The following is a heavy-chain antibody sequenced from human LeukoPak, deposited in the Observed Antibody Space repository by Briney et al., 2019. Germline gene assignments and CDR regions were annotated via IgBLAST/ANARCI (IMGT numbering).Heavy chain of an antibody. V-gene: IGHV3-48*03. J-gene: IGHJ4*02. CDR1: GFTFSSYE. Sequence: GGPLRLSCEASGFTFSSYEMNWVRQAPGKGPEWVAWISSSTGTVYYADSVKGRFTISRDNAKNSVYLQMNSLRAEDTAVYYCARDPTARQTWDDFTLDYWGQGALVTVSS. D-gene: IGHD1-1*01. CDR2: ISSSTGTV. CDR3: ARDPTARQTWDDFTLDY.